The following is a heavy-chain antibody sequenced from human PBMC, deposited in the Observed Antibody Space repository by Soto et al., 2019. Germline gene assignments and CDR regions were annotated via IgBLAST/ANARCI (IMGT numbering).Heavy chain of an antibody. CDR2: NSGFNGNT. CDR1: GYTFNFYG. V-gene: IGHV1-18*01. D-gene: IGHD3-16*01. J-gene: IGHJ4*02. CDR3: ARIGVSSGHESPDFDS. Sequence: ASVKVSCKASGYTFNFYGITWVRQAPGQGLEWMGWNSGFNGNTNYAADLQGRVTMTTDTSTSTAYMELRGLRSDDTAVYYCARIGVSSGHESPDFDSWGQGTLVTVSS.